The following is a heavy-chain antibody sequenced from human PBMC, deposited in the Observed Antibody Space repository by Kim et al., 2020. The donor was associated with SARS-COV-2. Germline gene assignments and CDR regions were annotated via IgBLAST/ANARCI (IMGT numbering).Heavy chain of an antibody. CDR2: ISGSGGST. CDR3: AKGGSWYLAGGEYYYGMDV. D-gene: IGHD6-13*01. J-gene: IGHJ6*02. Sequence: GGSLRLSCAASGFTFSSYAMSWVRQAPGKGLEWVSAISGSGGSTYYADSVKGRFTISRDNSKNTLYLQMNSLRAEDTAVYYCAKGGSWYLAGGEYYYGMDVWGQGTTVTVSS. CDR1: GFTFSSYA. V-gene: IGHV3-23*01.